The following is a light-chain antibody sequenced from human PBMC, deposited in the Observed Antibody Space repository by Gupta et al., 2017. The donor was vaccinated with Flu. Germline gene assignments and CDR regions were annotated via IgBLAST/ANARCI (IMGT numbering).Light chain of an antibody. V-gene: IGKV2-30*01. CDR3: MQGAHWPWA. CDR2: LVS. J-gene: IGKJ1*01. Sequence: VMTQSPLSLPVTLGQTASISCRSSQSLVYSDGNTVLHWFQQRPGQAPRRLIYLVSHRESGVPDRFSGSGSGTEFTLKISRVVAEDVGIYFCMQGAHWPWAFGQGTKVEI. CDR1: QSLVYSDGNTV.